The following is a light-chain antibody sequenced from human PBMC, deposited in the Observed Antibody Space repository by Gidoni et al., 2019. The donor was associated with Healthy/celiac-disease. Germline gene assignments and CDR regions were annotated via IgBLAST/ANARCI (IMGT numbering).Light chain of an antibody. V-gene: IGKV1-39*01. CDR1: QSISSY. CDR2: AAS. CDR3: QQSYSTPPLT. Sequence: SVGDRVTITCRASQSISSYLNWYQQKPGNSPKLLIYAASSLQSGVPSRFSGSGSGTDFTLTISSLQPEDFATYYCQQSYSTPPLTFGGGTKVEIK. J-gene: IGKJ4*01.